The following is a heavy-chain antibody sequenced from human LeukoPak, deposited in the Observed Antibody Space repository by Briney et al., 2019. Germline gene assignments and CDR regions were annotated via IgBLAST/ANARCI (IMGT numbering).Heavy chain of an antibody. CDR2: ISYDGTKT. D-gene: IGHD3-9*01. J-gene: IGHJ3*02. V-gene: IGHV3-30*04. CDR3: AKPILTGYHDAFDI. CDR1: GFTFSSSN. Sequence: GGSLRLSCAPSGFTFSSSNMHWVRQSPGKGLEWVALISYDGTKTYYAESVKGRFTISRDNSKNTLFLQMNSLRAEDTAVYYRAKPILTGYHDAFDIWGQGTMVTVSS.